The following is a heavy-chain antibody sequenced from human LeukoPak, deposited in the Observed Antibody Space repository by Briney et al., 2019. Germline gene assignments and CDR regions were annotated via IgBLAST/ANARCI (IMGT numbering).Heavy chain of an antibody. CDR1: GFTFSSYA. D-gene: IGHD6-19*01. V-gene: IGHV3-23*01. CDR2: ISGSGGST. Sequence: GGSLRLSCAASGFTFSSYAMSWVRQAPGKGLEWVSAISGSGGSTYYADSVKGRFTISRDNSKNTLYLQMNSLRAEDTAVYYCAKELGGSGWYGDHEAFDIWGQGTMVTVSS. CDR3: AKELGGSGWYGDHEAFDI. J-gene: IGHJ3*02.